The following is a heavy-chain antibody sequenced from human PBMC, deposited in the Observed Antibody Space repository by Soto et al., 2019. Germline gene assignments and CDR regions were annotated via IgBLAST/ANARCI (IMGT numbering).Heavy chain of an antibody. CDR1: GFSLSTSGVD. CDR3: AHSLPYSNSPEYFFDY. CDR2: IYWDDDK. Sequence: QITLKESGPTLVKPTQTLTLTCTFSGFSLSTSGVDVGWIRQPPGKALEWLGLIYWDDDKRYKPSLKSRLTITKGTSRNQVVLTMTNMDPLDTATYYCAHSLPYSNSPEYFFDYWGQGTLVTVSS. J-gene: IGHJ4*02. V-gene: IGHV2-5*02. D-gene: IGHD6-6*01.